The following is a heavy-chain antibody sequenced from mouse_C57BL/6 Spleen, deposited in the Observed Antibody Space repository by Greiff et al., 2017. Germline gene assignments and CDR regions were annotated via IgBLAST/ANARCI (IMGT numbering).Heavy chain of an antibody. J-gene: IGHJ4*01. Sequence: QVQLQQSGAELVRPGASVTLSCKASGYTFTNYEMHWVKQTPVHGLEWIGAIDPETGGTAYNQKFKGKAILTADKSSSTAYMELRSLTAEDSAVYYCTRLRMDYWGQGTSVTVAS. CDR2: IDPETGGT. CDR1: GYTFTNYE. V-gene: IGHV1-15*01. CDR3: TRLRMDY.